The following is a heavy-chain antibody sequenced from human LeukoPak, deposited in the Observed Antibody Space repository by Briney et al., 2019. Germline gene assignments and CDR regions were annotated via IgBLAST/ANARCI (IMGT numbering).Heavy chain of an antibody. J-gene: IGHJ5*02. CDR3: ARDVHGDYGSDWFDP. D-gene: IGHD4-17*01. CDR1: GGTFNNSA. CDR2: IMPLFETA. Sequence: SVKVSCKTSGGTFNNSAISWVRQAPGRGLEWLGGIMPLFETAGYAQKFQGRVTITKDESTRTVYLELTSLTSDDTAVYYCARDVHGDYGSDWFDPWGQGTLVSVSS. V-gene: IGHV1-69*05.